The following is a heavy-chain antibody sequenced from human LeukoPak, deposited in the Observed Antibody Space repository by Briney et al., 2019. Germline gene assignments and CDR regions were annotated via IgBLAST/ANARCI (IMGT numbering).Heavy chain of an antibody. Sequence: SVKVSCKASGGTFSSYTISWVRQAPGQGLEWMGGIIPIFGTANYAQKFQGRVTITADESTSTAYMELSSLRSEDTAVYYCASGCGDYYYYYGMDVWGQGTTVTVSS. CDR2: IIPIFGTA. J-gene: IGHJ6*02. V-gene: IGHV1-69*13. CDR1: GGTFSSYT. D-gene: IGHD4-17*01. CDR3: ASGCGDYYYYYGMDV.